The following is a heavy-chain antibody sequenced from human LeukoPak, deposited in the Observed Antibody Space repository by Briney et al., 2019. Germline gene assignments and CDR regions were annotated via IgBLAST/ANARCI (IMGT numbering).Heavy chain of an antibody. J-gene: IGHJ4*02. CDR2: ISYDGSNK. CDR3: ARTTTPHYYGSGSYALGY. CDR1: GLTFSTYA. Sequence: PGGSLRLSCAASGLTFSTYAMHWVRQGPGKGLEWVAVISYDGSNKYYADSVKGRFTISRDNSKNTLHLQMSSLSAEDTAVYYCARTTTPHYYGSGSYALGYWGQGTLVTVPS. V-gene: IGHV3-30-3*01. D-gene: IGHD3-10*01.